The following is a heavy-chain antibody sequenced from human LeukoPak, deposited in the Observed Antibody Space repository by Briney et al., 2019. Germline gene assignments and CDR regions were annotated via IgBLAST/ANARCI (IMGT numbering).Heavy chain of an antibody. D-gene: IGHD1-26*01. Sequence: PGGSLRLSCAASGFTFSSYEMNWVRQAPGKGLEWVSYISSSGSTIYYADSVKGRFTISRNNAKNSLYLQMNSLRAEDTAVYYCARAVWGLHPFDYWGQGTLVTVSS. CDR3: ARAVWGLHPFDY. J-gene: IGHJ4*02. CDR2: ISSSGSTI. V-gene: IGHV3-48*03. CDR1: GFTFSSYE.